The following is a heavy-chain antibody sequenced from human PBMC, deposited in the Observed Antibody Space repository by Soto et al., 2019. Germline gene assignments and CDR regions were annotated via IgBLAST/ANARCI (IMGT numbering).Heavy chain of an antibody. D-gene: IGHD2-21*02. CDR2: INPSTGVT. J-gene: IGHJ6*02. CDR1: GYSFTDYY. CDR3: VRSPGDFRYGMDV. V-gene: IGHV1-2*04. Sequence: QVQLVQSGAEVKKPGASVKVSCKASGYSFTDYYMHWVRQAPGQGPEGLGWINPSTGVTHFAQKFQGWVTMTRDTSISTAYMELSRLTSDDTAVYYCVRSPGDFRYGMDVWGQGTTVTVSS.